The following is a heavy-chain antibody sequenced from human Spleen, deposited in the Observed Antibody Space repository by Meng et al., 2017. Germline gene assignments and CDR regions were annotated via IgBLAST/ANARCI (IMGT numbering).Heavy chain of an antibody. Sequence: QVQLQQWGAGLLNPSETLSLTCAVYGGSFSDYYCNWIRQPPGKGLEWIGEISHSGSARYNPSLKGRVTISVDTSKNQFSLKLNSVTAADTAVYYCARGRFVQRLFDYWGQGTLVTVSS. D-gene: IGHD6-25*01. J-gene: IGHJ4*02. CDR1: GGSFSDYY. CDR2: ISHSGSA. CDR3: ARGRFVQRLFDY. V-gene: IGHV4-34*02.